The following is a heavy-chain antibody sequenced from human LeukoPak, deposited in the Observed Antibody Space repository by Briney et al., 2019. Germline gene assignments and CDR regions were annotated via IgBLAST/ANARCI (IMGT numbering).Heavy chain of an antibody. CDR1: GGSFSGYY. CDR3: ARNRRIQLWGPSNWFDP. V-gene: IGHV4-34*01. D-gene: IGHD5-18*01. Sequence: SETLSLTCAVYGGSFSGYYWSWIRQPPGKGLEWVGEINHSGSTNYNPSLKSRVTISVDTSKNQFSLKLSSVTAADTAVYYCARNRRIQLWGPSNWFDPWGQGTLVTVSS. CDR2: INHSGST. J-gene: IGHJ5*02.